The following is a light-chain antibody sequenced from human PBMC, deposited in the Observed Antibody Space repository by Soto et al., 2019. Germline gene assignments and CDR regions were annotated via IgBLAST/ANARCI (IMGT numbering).Light chain of an antibody. CDR3: QQYYTYPLFT. Sequence: DIPMTQSPSSLSASVGDRVIITCRASQSIGSWLAWYQQKPGKAPQLLIHKASTLEDGVPSRFSGSGSGTEFTLTISSLKPDDFATYYCQQYYTYPLFTFGPGTKVDFK. CDR1: QSIGSW. CDR2: KAS. V-gene: IGKV1-5*03. J-gene: IGKJ3*01.